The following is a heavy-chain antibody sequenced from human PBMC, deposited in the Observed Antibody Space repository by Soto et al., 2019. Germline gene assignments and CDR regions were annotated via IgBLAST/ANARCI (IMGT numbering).Heavy chain of an antibody. CDR1: GGSISSSSYY. D-gene: IGHD2-2*01. Sequence: SETLSLTCTVSGGSISSSSYYWSWIRQPPGKGLEWIGYIYYSGSTNYNPSLKSRVTISVDTSKNQFSLKLSSVTAADTAVYYCARAIFPAAIYYYGMDFRGPGTTVNVSS. J-gene: IGHJ6*02. CDR3: ARAIFPAAIYYYGMDF. V-gene: IGHV4-61*01. CDR2: IYYSGST.